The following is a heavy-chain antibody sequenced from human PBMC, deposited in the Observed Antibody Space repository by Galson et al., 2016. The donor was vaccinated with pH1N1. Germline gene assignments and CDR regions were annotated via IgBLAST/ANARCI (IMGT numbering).Heavy chain of an antibody. CDR2: INAAGDIT. V-gene: IGHV3-23*01. Sequence: SLRLSCAASGFIFNTYSMNWVRQAPGKGLEWVSVINAAGDITNYADSLQCRFTISRDNSKNTLYLQISDVRAEDTAIYFCAKDERQWTVSGAFDVRGQGKMVTVSS. D-gene: IGHD3/OR15-3a*01. CDR3: AKDERQWTVSGAFDV. CDR1: GFIFNTYS. J-gene: IGHJ3*01.